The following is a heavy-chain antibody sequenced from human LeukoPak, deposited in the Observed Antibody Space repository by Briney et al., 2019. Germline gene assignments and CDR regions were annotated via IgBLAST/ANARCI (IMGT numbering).Heavy chain of an antibody. CDR3: ARDRGWNWFDP. V-gene: IGHV4-30-2*01. Sequence: PSQTLSLTCAVSPGSIITDDYSWNWIRQTPGKGLEWIGYIYHHGVTNYNPSLRSRVTISLDGSKTQFSLRLNSVTAADTAVYYCARDRGWNWFDPWGQGTLVTVSS. CDR1: PGSIITDDYS. J-gene: IGHJ5*02. D-gene: IGHD3-10*01. CDR2: IYHHGVT.